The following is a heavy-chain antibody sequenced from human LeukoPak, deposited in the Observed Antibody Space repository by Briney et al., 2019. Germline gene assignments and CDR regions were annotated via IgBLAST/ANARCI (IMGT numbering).Heavy chain of an antibody. CDR3: ARGVTRAYYYYYMDV. D-gene: IGHD5-18*01. Sequence: GGSLRLSCVASGFTFSNYNMNWVRQAPGKGLEWVAVISYDGSNKYYADSVKGRFTISRDNSKNTLYLQMNSLRAEDTAVYNCARGVTRAYYYYYMDVWGKGTTVTVSS. CDR2: ISYDGSNK. V-gene: IGHV3-30*03. J-gene: IGHJ6*03. CDR1: GFTFSNYN.